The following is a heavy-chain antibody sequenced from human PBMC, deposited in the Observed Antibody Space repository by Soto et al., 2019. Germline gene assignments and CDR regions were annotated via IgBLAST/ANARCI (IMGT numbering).Heavy chain of an antibody. CDR2: RSTYNGNT. Sequence: QAQLVQSGAEVKEPGASVKVSCKASGYSFTTSGITWVRQAPGQGLEWMGWRSTYNGNTNYAQKLQDRVTLTTDTSTSTAYTELRSLRSADTAVYYCARRGLSTNAYWGQGTLVTVSS. CDR1: GYSFTTSG. J-gene: IGHJ4*02. D-gene: IGHD2-2*01. V-gene: IGHV1-18*01. CDR3: ARRGLSTNAY.